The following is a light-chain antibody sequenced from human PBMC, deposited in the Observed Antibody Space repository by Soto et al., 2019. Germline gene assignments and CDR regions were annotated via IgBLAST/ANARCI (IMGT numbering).Light chain of an antibody. J-gene: IGKJ1*01. CDR3: HQYNNWPLT. CDR1: QSVSRN. V-gene: IGKV3-15*01. Sequence: VMTQSPTTLSVSTGERATLSCRASQSVSRNLAWYQQKPGQAPRLVIYGASTRATGVPARFSGSGSVTEFTLTISSLQYEDFAVYYCHQYNNWPLTFGQGTKVDIK. CDR2: GAS.